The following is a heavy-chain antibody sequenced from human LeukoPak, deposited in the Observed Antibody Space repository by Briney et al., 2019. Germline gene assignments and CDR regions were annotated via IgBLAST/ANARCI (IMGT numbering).Heavy chain of an antibody. CDR3: ARGAYGSGTYHDFDI. Sequence: GGSLRLSCTASGFTFSSYGIHWVRQAPGKGPEWVAVIWYDGSNKYYVDSVKGRFTISRDNSKNTLYLQMNSLRAEDTAVYYCARGAYGSGTYHDFDIWGQGTMVTVSS. CDR2: IWYDGSNK. J-gene: IGHJ3*02. CDR1: GFTFSSYG. D-gene: IGHD3-10*01. V-gene: IGHV3-33*01.